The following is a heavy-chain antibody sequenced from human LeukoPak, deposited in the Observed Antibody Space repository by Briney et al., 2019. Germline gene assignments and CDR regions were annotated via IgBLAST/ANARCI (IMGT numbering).Heavy chain of an antibody. CDR1: GGFISGNY. Sequence: SETLSLTCSVSGGFISGNYWSWIRQPAGKGLEWIGRIYSSGSTDYNPSLKSRLTMSLDKSRNQFSLKLNSVTAADTAVYYCARDPGSYLDYWGQGTPVTVSS. J-gene: IGHJ4*02. CDR2: IYSSGST. D-gene: IGHD3-10*01. CDR3: ARDPGSYLDY. V-gene: IGHV4-4*07.